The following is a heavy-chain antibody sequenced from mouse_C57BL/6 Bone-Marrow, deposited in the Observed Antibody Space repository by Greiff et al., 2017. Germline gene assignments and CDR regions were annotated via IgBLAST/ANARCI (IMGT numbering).Heavy chain of an antibody. D-gene: IGHD1-1*01. J-gene: IGHJ2*01. CDR2: INPNNGGT. CDR1: GYTFTDYY. Sequence: EVQLQQSGPELVKPGASVKISCKASGYTFTDYYMNWVKQSHGKSLEWIGDINPNNGGTSYNQKFKGKATLTVDKSSSTAYMVLRSLTSEDSAVYYCARDNYYGSSVDYWGQGTTLTVSS. V-gene: IGHV1-26*01. CDR3: ARDNYYGSSVDY.